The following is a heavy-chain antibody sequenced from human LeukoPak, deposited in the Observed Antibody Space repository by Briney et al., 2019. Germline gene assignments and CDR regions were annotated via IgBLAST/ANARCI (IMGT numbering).Heavy chain of an antibody. CDR1: GGTFSSYA. D-gene: IGHD3-22*01. CDR2: IIPIFGTA. J-gene: IGHJ6*02. CDR3: AIDSSGYYYGMDV. V-gene: IGHV1-69*13. Sequence: ASVKVSCKASGGTFSSYAISWVRQAPGQGLEWMGGIIPIFGTANYAQKFQGRVTITADESTSTAYMELSSPRSEDTAVYYCAIDSSGYYYGMDVWGQGTTVTVSS.